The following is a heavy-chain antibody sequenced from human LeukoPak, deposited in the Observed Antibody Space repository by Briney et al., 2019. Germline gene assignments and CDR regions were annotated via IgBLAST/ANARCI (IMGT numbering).Heavy chain of an antibody. CDR2: IYHSGST. J-gene: IGHJ5*02. CDR3: VLAAAGRNWFDP. D-gene: IGHD6-13*01. CDR1: GSSISSGGYY. Sequence: PSQTLSLTCTVSGSSISSGGYYWSWIRQPPGNGLEWIGYIYHSGSTYYNPSLKSRVTISVDRSKNQFSLKLSSVTAADTAVYYCVLAAAGRNWFDPWGQGTLVTVSS. V-gene: IGHV4-30-2*01.